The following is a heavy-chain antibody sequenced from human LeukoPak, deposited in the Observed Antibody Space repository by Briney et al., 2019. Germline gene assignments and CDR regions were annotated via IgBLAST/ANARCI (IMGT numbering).Heavy chain of an antibody. CDR1: GFTFTTFW. D-gene: IGHD6-13*01. Sequence: GGSLRLSCAASGFTFTTFWMHWVRQAPGKGLVWVSHTNSDGSTTDYADSVRGRFTISRDNAKNTLYLQMNSLTVEDTAVYYCTRHKAAGYYYYGMDVWGQGTTVTVSS. V-gene: IGHV3-74*01. CDR3: TRHKAAGYYYYGMDV. J-gene: IGHJ6*02. CDR2: TNSDGSTT.